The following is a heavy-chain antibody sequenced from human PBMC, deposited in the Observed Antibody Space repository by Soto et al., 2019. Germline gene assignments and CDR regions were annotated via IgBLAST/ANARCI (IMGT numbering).Heavy chain of an antibody. CDR3: ARGRGSGWYFDY. J-gene: IGHJ4*02. Sequence: GGSLRLSCAASGFTFSSYAMHWVRQAPGKGLEWVAVISYDGSNKYYADSVKGRFTISRDNSKNTLHQKMNSLRAEDTAVYYCARGRGSGWYFDYWGQGTLVTVSS. CDR1: GFTFSSYA. D-gene: IGHD6-19*01. V-gene: IGHV3-30-3*01. CDR2: ISYDGSNK.